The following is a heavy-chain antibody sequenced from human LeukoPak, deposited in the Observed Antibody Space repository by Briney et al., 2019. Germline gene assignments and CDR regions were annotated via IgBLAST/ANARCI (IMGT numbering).Heavy chain of an antibody. J-gene: IGHJ4*02. CDR2: IYYSGST. CDR3: ARGRRYFDY. V-gene: IGHV4-61*01. Sequence: SETLSLTCTVSRGSVSSGSNYWSGIRQPPGKGLEWIGYIYYSGSTNYNPSLKSRVTISVDTSKNQFSLKLSSVTAADTAVYYCARGRRYFDYWGQGTLVTVSS. CDR1: RGSVSSGSNY.